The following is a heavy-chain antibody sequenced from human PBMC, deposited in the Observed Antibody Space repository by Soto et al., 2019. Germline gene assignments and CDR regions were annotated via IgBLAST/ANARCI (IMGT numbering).Heavy chain of an antibody. J-gene: IGHJ4*02. V-gene: IGHV2-5*02. CDR2: IYWDDDK. Sequence: QITLKESGPTLVKPTQTLTLTCTFSGFSLSTSGVGVGWIRQPPGKALEWLALIYWDDDKRYSPSLNSRLTITKDNSKNWVGLTMTNMDPVDTATYYCAPSPYTGSGTYYCDYWGQGTLVTVSS. CDR3: APSPYTGSGTYYCDY. D-gene: IGHD3-10*01. CDR1: GFSLSTSGVG.